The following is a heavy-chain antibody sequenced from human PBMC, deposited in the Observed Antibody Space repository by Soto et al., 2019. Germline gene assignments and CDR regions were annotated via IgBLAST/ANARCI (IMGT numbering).Heavy chain of an antibody. D-gene: IGHD3-10*01. CDR3: AREYYYGSGSYYPLMN. CDR1: GFTFSSYG. J-gene: IGHJ4*02. Sequence: GGSLRLSCAASGFTFSSYGMHWVRQAPGKGLEWVAVIWYDGSNKYYADSVKGRFTISRENSKNTLYLQMNSLRAEDTAVYCCAREYYYGSGSYYPLMNWGQGTMVTVSS. CDR2: IWYDGSNK. V-gene: IGHV3-33*08.